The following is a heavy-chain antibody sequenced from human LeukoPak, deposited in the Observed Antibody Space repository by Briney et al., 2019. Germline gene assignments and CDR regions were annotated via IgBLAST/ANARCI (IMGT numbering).Heavy chain of an antibody. CDR2: ISAYNGNT. J-gene: IGHJ4*02. V-gene: IGHV1-18*01. D-gene: IGHD2-2*01. CDR1: GCTFTSYG. CDR3: ARPRHTASEYHFDY. Sequence: ASLKVSSKAPGCTFTSYGISWGRHAPGQGLGWMGWISAYNGNTNYAQTPQGRVSTSTDTSTSTAYIELRSLRAHDTPLSYSARPRHTASEYHFDYWGQGTLVTVSS.